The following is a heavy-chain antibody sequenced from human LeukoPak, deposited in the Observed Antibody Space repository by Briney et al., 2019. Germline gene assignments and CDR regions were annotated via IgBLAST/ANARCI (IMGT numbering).Heavy chain of an antibody. CDR3: ARLDYDSSGYFGPNYFDY. CDR1: GGSISSYY. V-gene: IGHV4-59*08. J-gene: IGHJ4*02. CDR2: IYYSGST. D-gene: IGHD3-22*01. Sequence: SETLSLTCTVSGGSISSYYWSWIRQPPGKGLEWIGYIYYSGSTNYNPSLKSRVTISVDTSKNQFPLKLSSVTAADTAVYYCARLDYDSSGYFGPNYFDYWGQGTLVTVSS.